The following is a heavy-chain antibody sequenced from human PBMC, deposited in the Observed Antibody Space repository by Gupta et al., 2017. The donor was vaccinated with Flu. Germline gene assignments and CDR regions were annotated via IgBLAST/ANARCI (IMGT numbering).Heavy chain of an antibody. D-gene: IGHD6-6*01. CDR2: IYYSGST. CDR3: AREGPSIAARRWGYYFDY. Sequence: QVQLQESGPGLVKPSQTLSLTCTVSGGSISSGGYYWSWIRQHPGKGLEWIGYIYYSGSTYYNPSLKSRVTISVDTSKNQLSLKLSSVTAADTAVYYCAREGPSIAARRWGYYFDYWGQGTLVTVSS. V-gene: IGHV4-31*03. J-gene: IGHJ4*02. CDR1: GGSISSGGYY.